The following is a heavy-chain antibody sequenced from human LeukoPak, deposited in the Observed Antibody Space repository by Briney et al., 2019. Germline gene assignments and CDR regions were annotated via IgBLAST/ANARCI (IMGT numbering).Heavy chain of an antibody. D-gene: IGHD3-9*01. J-gene: IGHJ4*02. V-gene: IGHV4-34*01. CDR1: GGSFSGYY. CDR3: ARDSPYYDILTGYYRPRHYFDY. CDR2: INHTGST. Sequence: SETLSLTCAVYGGSFSGYYWSWIRQPPGKGLEWIGEINHTGSTNYNPSLKSRVTISVDTSKNQFSLKLSSVTAADTAVYYCARDSPYYDILTGYYRPRHYFDYWGQGTLVTVSS.